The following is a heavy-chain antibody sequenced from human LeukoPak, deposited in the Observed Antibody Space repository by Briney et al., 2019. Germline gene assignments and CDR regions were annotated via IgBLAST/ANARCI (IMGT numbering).Heavy chain of an antibody. Sequence: GGSLRLSCAASGFTFRDYWVSWIRQAPGKGLEWVSYISGGSDHTNYADSVKGRFTISRDNAKNSLYLQMNSLRDEDTAVYYCARDEETAAAGTFDCWGQGTLVTVSS. CDR3: ARDEETAAAGTFDC. CDR1: GFTFRDYW. V-gene: IGHV3-11*06. D-gene: IGHD6-13*01. CDR2: ISGGSDHT. J-gene: IGHJ4*02.